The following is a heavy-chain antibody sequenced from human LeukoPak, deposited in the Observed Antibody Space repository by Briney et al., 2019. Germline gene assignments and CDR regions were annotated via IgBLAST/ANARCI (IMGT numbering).Heavy chain of an antibody. D-gene: IGHD7-27*01. Sequence: GGSLRVSCAASGFTFSSYAMSWVRQAPGKGLEWVSAISGSGGSTNYADSVKGRFTISRDNSKNTLYLQMNSLRAEDTAVYYCAKMGIPYYFDYWGQGTLVTVSS. CDR1: GFTFSSYA. CDR3: AKMGIPYYFDY. J-gene: IGHJ4*02. CDR2: ISGSGGST. V-gene: IGHV3-23*01.